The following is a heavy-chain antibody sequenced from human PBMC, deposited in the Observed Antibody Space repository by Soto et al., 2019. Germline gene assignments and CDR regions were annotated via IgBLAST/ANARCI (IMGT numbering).Heavy chain of an antibody. CDR3: AREGTSYPLDY. Sequence: EVQLVESGGGLVQPGGSLRLSCAASGFTFSSYWMSWVRQAPGKGLEWVANIKQDGSDKYYVDSVKGRFTISRDNAKNSLYLQMNSLRAEDTAVYYCAREGTSYPLDYWGQGTLVTVSS. CDR1: GFTFSSYW. CDR2: IKQDGSDK. J-gene: IGHJ4*02. V-gene: IGHV3-7*03.